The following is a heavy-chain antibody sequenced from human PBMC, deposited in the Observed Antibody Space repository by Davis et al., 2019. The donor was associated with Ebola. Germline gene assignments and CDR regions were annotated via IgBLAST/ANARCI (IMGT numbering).Heavy chain of an antibody. CDR1: GFTFSSYG. J-gene: IGHJ6*02. CDR3: ARDGNLKVAAGVYYYYGMDV. D-gene: IGHD6-19*01. V-gene: IGHV3-33*01. Sequence: GESLKISCAASGFTFSSYGMHWVRQAPGKGLEWVAVIWYDGSNKYYADSVKGRFTISRDNAKNSLHLHMNSLRAEDTAVYYCARDGNLKVAAGVYYYYGMDVWGQGTTVTVSS. CDR2: IWYDGSNK.